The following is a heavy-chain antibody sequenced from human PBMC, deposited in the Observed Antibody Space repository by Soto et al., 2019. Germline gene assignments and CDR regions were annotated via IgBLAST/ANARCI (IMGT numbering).Heavy chain of an antibody. J-gene: IGHJ6*02. Sequence: GGSLRLSCAASGFTFSSYAMHWVRQAPGKGLEWVAVISYDGSNKYYADSVKGRFTISRDNSKNTLYLQMNSLRAEDTAVYYCARDIVVVTAFPAHLKSYYYYGMDVWGQGTTVTVSS. CDR2: ISYDGSNK. D-gene: IGHD2-21*02. CDR3: ARDIVVVTAFPAHLKSYYYYGMDV. CDR1: GFTFSSYA. V-gene: IGHV3-30-3*01.